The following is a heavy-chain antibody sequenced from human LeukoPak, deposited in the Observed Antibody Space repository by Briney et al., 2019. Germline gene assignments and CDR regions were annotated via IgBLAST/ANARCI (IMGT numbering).Heavy chain of an antibody. D-gene: IGHD6-19*01. V-gene: IGHV4-4*02. CDR3: AQRRYSSGWYVDY. J-gene: IGHJ4*02. CDR2: IHHSGST. CDR1: GGSISSSNW. Sequence: PSETLSLTCAVSGGSISSSNWWSWVRQPPGKGLEWIGEIHHSGSTNYNPSLKSRVTISVDKSKNQFSLKLSSVTAADTAVYYCAQRRYSSGWYVDYWGQGTLVTVSS.